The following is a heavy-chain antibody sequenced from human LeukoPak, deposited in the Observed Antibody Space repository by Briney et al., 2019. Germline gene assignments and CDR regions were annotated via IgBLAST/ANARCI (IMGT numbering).Heavy chain of an antibody. V-gene: IGHV1-2*02. CDR1: GYTFTGYY. CDR3: ASKHYGSSGYYYEDDY. J-gene: IGHJ4*02. Sequence: GASVKVSCKASGYTFTGYYMHWVRQAPGQGLEWMGWINPNSGGTNYAQKFQGRVTMTRDTSISTAYMELSRLRSDDTAVYYCASKHYGSSGYYYEDDYWGQGTLVTVSS. CDR2: INPNSGGT. D-gene: IGHD3-22*01.